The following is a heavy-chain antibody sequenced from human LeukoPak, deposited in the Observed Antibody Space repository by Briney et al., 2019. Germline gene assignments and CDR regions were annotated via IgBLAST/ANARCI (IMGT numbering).Heavy chain of an antibody. D-gene: IGHD1-1*01. V-gene: IGHV3-23*01. J-gene: IGHJ4*02. Sequence: PGGSLRLSCAASGLNPSSCGMTWVRQAPGEGLDWVAGISGNGDETCYADSVKGRFTISRDNSKSTLDLQMASVRVEDTATYYCAARPTRGALAPSDFWGQGILVTVSS. CDR1: GLNPSSCG. CDR2: ISGNGDET. CDR3: AARPTRGALAPSDF.